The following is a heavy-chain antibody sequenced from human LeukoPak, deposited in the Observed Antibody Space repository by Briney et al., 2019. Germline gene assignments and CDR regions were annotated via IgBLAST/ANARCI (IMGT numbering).Heavy chain of an antibody. V-gene: IGHV3-7*03. CDR3: ARASLYDNSAYYLDY. J-gene: IGHJ4*02. Sequence: PGGSLRLSCTASGFTFSTYWVSWVRQAPGKGLEWVANIKQDGSEKFYVDSVKGRFTISRDNAENSLYLQMNSLRAEDTALYYCARASLYDNSAYYLDYWGQGTLVTVSS. CDR2: IKQDGSEK. D-gene: IGHD3-22*01. CDR1: GFTFSTYW.